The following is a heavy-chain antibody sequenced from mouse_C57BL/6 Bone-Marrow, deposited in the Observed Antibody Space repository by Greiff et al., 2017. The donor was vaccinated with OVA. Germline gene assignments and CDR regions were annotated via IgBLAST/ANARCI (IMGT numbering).Heavy chain of an antibody. CDR3: ARSWNSNYPFAY. V-gene: IGHV1-4*01. J-gene: IGHJ3*01. CDR2: INPSSGYT. D-gene: IGHD2-5*01. CDR1: GYTFTSYT. Sequence: VQLQQSGAELARPGASVKMSCKASGYTFTSYTMHWVKQRPGQGLEWIGYINPSSGYTKYNQKFKDKATLTADKSSSTAYMQLSSLTSEDSAVYYCARSWNSNYPFAYWGQGTLVTVSA.